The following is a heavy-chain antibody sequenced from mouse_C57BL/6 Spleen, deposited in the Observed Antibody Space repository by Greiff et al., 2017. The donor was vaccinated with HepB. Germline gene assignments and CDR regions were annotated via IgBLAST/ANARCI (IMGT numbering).Heavy chain of an antibody. D-gene: IGHD2-5*01. Sequence: QVQLQQSGAELVRPGTSVKLSCKASGYTFTSYWMHWVKQRPGQGLEWIGVIDPSDSYTNYNQKFKGKATLTVDTSSSTAYMQLSSLTSEDSAVYYCARSAYNSNYVFYYFDYWGQGTTLTVSS. CDR2: IDPSDSYT. CDR3: ARSAYNSNYVFYYFDY. V-gene: IGHV1-59*01. J-gene: IGHJ2*01. CDR1: GYTFTSYW.